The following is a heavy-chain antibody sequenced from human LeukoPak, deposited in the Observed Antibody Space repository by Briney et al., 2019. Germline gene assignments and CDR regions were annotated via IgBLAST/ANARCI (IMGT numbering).Heavy chain of an antibody. CDR2: IYYSGST. D-gene: IGHD2-2*01. CDR1: GGSISSYY. J-gene: IGHJ3*02. CDR3: ARSSCSMCAFDI. V-gene: IGHV4-59*01. Sequence: SETLSLTCTVSGGSISSYYWSWIRQPPGKGLEWIGYIYYSGSTNYNPSLKSRVTISVDTSKNQFSLKLSSVTAADTAVYCCARSSCSMCAFDIWGQGTMVTVSS.